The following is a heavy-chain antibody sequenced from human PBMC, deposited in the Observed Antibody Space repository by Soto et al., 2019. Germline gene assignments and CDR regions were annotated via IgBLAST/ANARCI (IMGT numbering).Heavy chain of an antibody. V-gene: IGHV4-59*01. J-gene: IGHJ6*03. CDR3: ARELSGYSSSWYYYYMDV. Sequence: ETLSLTCTVSGGSISSYYWSWIRQPPGKGLEWIGYIYYSGSTNYNPSLKSRVTISVDTSKNQFSLKLNSVTAADTAVYYCARELSGYSSSWYYYYMDVWGKGTTVTVSS. CDR1: GGSISSYY. D-gene: IGHD6-13*01. CDR2: IYYSGST.